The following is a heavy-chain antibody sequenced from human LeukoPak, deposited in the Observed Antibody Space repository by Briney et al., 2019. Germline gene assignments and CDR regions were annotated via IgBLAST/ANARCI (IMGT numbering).Heavy chain of an antibody. D-gene: IGHD2-15*01. Sequence: SETLSLTCTVSGGSISSYYWSWFRQPPGKGLEGIGYVYSSGSTNYNPSLKSRVTISVDTSKNQFSLKLSSVTAADTAVYYCARHYCNGGSCYYFNYWGQGALVTVSS. J-gene: IGHJ4*02. V-gene: IGHV4-59*01. CDR3: ARHYCNGGSCYYFNY. CDR1: GGSISSYY. CDR2: VYSSGST.